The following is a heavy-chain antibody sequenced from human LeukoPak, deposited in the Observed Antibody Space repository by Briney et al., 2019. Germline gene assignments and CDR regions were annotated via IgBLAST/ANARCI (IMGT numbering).Heavy chain of an antibody. V-gene: IGHV1-18*01. CDR3: ARVESAAAGTTYYFDY. Sequence: GSVKVSCKASGYTFTSYGISWVRQAPGQGLEWMGWISAYNGNTNYAQKLQGRVTMTTDTSTSTAYMELRSLRSDDTAVYYCARVESAAAGTTYYFDYWGQGTLVTVSS. CDR2: ISAYNGNT. J-gene: IGHJ4*02. D-gene: IGHD6-13*01. CDR1: GYTFTSYG.